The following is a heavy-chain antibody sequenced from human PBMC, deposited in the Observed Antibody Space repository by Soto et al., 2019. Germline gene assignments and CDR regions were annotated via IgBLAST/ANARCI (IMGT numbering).Heavy chain of an antibody. CDR2: INPNSGDT. Sequence: GSVEVSCKASGYIFTAYSMHWVRQAPGQGLEWLGWINPNSGDTIYAQKFQDRVTMTCDTSVSPAYFELSRLRSDDTAIYYWAILEASGVDSSGNYSYYCDYCGKGSLGRVSS. D-gene: IGHD3-22*01. CDR1: GYIFTAYS. V-gene: IGHV1-2*02. CDR3: AILEASGVDSSGNYSYYCDY. J-gene: IGHJ4*02.